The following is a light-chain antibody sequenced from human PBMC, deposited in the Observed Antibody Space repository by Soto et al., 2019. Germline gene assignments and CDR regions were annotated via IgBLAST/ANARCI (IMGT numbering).Light chain of an antibody. CDR3: QQYGSSHT. Sequence: EIVLTQSPGTLSLSPGERATLSSRASQSVSSHLAWYQQKPGQAPRLLIYGASTRATGIPDRFSGSGSGTDFTLTISRLEPEDFAVYYCQQYGSSHTFGQGTRLENK. CDR1: QSVSSH. CDR2: GAS. J-gene: IGKJ5*01. V-gene: IGKV3-20*01.